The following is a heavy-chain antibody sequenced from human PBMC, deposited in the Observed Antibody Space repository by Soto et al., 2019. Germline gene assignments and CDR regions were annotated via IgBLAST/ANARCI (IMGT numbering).Heavy chain of an antibody. J-gene: IGHJ4*02. CDR3: ATGLLGYCSCGSCYSES. D-gene: IGHD2-15*01. Sequence: QVQLVQSGAEVKKPGASVRVSCQTSAYTFTNYAVSWVRQAPGQGLEWMGWISGDNGNTIYAQKFQGRVTMTTDTSTRKAYMELRSLRSDDTALYCCATGLLGYCSCGSCYSESWGQGTLVTVSS. CDR1: AYTFTNYA. CDR2: ISGDNGNT. V-gene: IGHV1-18*01.